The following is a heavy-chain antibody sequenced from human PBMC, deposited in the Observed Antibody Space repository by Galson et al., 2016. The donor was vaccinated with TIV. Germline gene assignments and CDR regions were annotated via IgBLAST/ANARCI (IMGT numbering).Heavy chain of an antibody. CDR1: GFTFSNYD. CDR3: ARVYSSYYFDY. J-gene: IGHJ4*02. Sequence: SLRLSCAASGFTFSNYDMFWVRQAPGKGLEWVAVVGCDGGDKYYADSVKGRFTFSRDKSKNTLYLQMSSLRPEDTDVYYCARVYSSYYFDYWGQGTLVTVSS. V-gene: IGHV3-30*03. CDR2: VGCDGGDK. D-gene: IGHD6-19*01.